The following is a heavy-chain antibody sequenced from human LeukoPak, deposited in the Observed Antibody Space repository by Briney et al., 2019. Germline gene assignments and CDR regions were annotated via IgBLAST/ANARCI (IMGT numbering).Heavy chain of an antibody. V-gene: IGHV1-46*01. CDR2: INPSGSST. D-gene: IGHD4-17*01. J-gene: IGHJ4*02. CDR1: GYSFTSHY. Sequence: ASVKVSCKASGYSFTSHYMHWVRQAPGQGLEWMGLINPSGSSTLYAQKFQGRVTMTRDMSTTTDYMELSSLRSEDTAVYYCARDLSPGTVTIFNYWGQGSLVTVSS. CDR3: ARDLSPGTVTIFNY.